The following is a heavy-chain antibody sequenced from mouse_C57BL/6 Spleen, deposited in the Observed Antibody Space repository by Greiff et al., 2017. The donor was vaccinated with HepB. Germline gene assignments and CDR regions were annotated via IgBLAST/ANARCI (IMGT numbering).Heavy chain of an antibody. D-gene: IGHD2-4*01. CDR2: IHPNSGST. J-gene: IGHJ3*01. V-gene: IGHV1-64*01. Sequence: VQLQQPGAELVKPGASVKLSCKASGYTFTSYWMHWVKQRPGQGLEWIGMIHPNSGSTNYNEKFKSKATLTVDKSSSTAYMQLSSLTSEDSAVDYCAREADDYDGAWFAYWGQGTLVTV. CDR1: GYTFTSYW. CDR3: AREADDYDGAWFAY.